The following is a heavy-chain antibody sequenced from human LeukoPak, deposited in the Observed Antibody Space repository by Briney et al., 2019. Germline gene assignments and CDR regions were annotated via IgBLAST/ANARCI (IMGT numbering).Heavy chain of an antibody. V-gene: IGHV3-33*01. J-gene: IGHJ4*02. CDR2: MWHDGSNK. CDR3: ARWGESGSYYFDY. D-gene: IGHD3-16*01. CDR1: GFTFSSYG. Sequence: GGSLRLSCAASGFTFSSYGMHWVRQAPGKGLEWVAVMWHDGSNKNYAGSVKGRFTISRDNSKNTMYLQMNSLRAEDTAVYYCARWGESGSYYFDYWGQGTLVTVSS.